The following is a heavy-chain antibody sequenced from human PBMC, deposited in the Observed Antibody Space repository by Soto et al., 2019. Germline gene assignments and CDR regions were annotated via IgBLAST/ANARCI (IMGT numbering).Heavy chain of an antibody. D-gene: IGHD6-6*01. CDR2: INPNSGGT. CDR3: AKNIHSSSGFDY. V-gene: IGHV1-2*02. Sequence: ASVKVSCKASGYTFTGYYMHWVRQAPGQGLEWMGWINPNSGGTNYAQKFQGRVTMTRDTSISTAYMELSRLRSDDTAIYYCAKNIHSSSGFDYWGQGTQVTVS. J-gene: IGHJ4*02. CDR1: GYTFTGYY.